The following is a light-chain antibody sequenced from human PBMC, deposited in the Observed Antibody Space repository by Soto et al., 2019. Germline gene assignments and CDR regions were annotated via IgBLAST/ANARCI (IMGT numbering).Light chain of an antibody. Sequence: ELVLTQSPGTLSLSPGARATLSCRASQSVSSSYLAWYQQKPDQARRLLIYASTNSATSTQARFSGSACATVTTLTISRLEPEDFAVYYWQQRSNCDTFGPGTKVDIK. CDR1: QSVSSSY. V-gene: IGKV3-11*01. J-gene: IGKJ3*01. CDR3: QQRSNCDT. CDR2: AST.